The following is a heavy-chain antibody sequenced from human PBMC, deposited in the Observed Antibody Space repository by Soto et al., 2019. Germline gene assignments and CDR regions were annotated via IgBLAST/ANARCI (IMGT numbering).Heavy chain of an antibody. J-gene: IGHJ4*02. CDR3: AKDLDAARPEADY. CDR1: GFTFSSYA. V-gene: IGHV3-23*01. D-gene: IGHD6-6*01. CDR2: IRGSGGST. Sequence: EVQLLESGGGLVQPGGSLRLSCAASGFTFSSYAMSWVRQAPGKVLEWVSAIRGSGGSTYYADSVKGRFTISRDNSKNTLYLQMNSLRAEDTAVYYCAKDLDAARPEADYWGQGTLVTVSS.